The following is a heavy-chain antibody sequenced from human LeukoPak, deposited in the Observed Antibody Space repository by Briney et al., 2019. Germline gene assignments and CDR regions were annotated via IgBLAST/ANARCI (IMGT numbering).Heavy chain of an antibody. V-gene: IGHV3-11*04. D-gene: IGHD1-26*01. Sequence: GGSLRLSCAASGFRFSDYYMSWIRQAPGKGLDLLSYITTTGTTIYYADSVKGRFTISRDNSKNTLYLQMNSLRAEDTAVYYCARDFSGSYDYWGQGTLVTVSS. CDR1: GFRFSDYY. J-gene: IGHJ4*02. CDR2: ITTTGTTI. CDR3: ARDFSGSYDY.